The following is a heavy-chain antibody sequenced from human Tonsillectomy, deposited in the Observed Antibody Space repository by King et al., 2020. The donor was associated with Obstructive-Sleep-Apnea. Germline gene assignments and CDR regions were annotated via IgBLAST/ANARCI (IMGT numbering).Heavy chain of an antibody. CDR2: IYHSGST. CDR1: GGSISSSNL. J-gene: IGHJ4*02. CDR3: ARDQGGSGGFDY. Sequence: QLQESGPGLVKPSGTLSLTCAVSGGSISSSNLWSWVRQPPGKGLEGIGGIYHSGSTNYNPSLKSRVTISVDKSQKQFSLKLSSVTAAGTAVYYCARDQGGSGGFDYWGQGTLVTVSS. D-gene: IGHD2-15*01. V-gene: IGHV4-4*02.